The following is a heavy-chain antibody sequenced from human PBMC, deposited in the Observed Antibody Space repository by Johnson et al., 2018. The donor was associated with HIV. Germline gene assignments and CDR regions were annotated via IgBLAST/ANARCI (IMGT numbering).Heavy chain of an antibody. CDR3: AKDRSTGWYPAFDI. V-gene: IGHV3-33*03. D-gene: IGHD6-19*01. CDR2: ISFDGNLN. Sequence: QVQLVESGGGVVQPGKSLTLSCVGSGLSFSNFGIHWVRQAPGKGPEWVAVISFDGNLNKSADSVKGRFTISRDNSKNTLYLQMNSLRAEDTALYYCAKDRSTGWYPAFDIWGQGTMVTVSS. CDR1: GLSFSNFG. J-gene: IGHJ3*02.